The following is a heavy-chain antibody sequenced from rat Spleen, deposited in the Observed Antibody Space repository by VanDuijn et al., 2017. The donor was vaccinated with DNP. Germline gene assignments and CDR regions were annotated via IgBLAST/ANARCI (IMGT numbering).Heavy chain of an antibody. CDR2: IRSGGST. J-gene: IGHJ2*01. CDR3: ARDYYSSSFVY. D-gene: IGHD1-2*01. CDR1: GFSLTSYY. Sequence: QVQLKETGPGLVQPTQTLSITCTVSGFSLTSYYMQWVRQTPGKGLEWMGFIRSGGSTEYNSEFKSRLSISRDTSKNQVFLKMNSLQTEDTGIYFCARDYYSSSFVYWGQGVMVTVSS. V-gene: IGHV2-65*01.